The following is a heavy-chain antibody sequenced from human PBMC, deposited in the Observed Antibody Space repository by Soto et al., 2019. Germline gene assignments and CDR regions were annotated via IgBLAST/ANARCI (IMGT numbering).Heavy chain of an antibody. Sequence: QVQLVESGGGVVQPGRSLRLSCAVSGFTFNTYGMHWVRQAPGKGLEWVARISHDGNTQNYADSMKGRFTISRDNAKNMLFLQMDGLRAEDTALFYCAKDTYYYSTSGYYVFDHWGQGTLVTVSS. CDR3: AKDTYYYSTSGYYVFDH. D-gene: IGHD3-22*01. J-gene: IGHJ4*02. CDR1: GFTFNTYG. V-gene: IGHV3-30*18. CDR2: ISHDGNTQ.